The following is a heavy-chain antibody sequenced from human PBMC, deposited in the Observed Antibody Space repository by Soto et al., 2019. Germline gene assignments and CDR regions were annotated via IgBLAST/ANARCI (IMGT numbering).Heavy chain of an antibody. J-gene: IGHJ5*02. Sequence: ASVKVSCKASGYTFTSYGISWVRQAPGQGLEWMGWISAYNGNTNYAQKLQGRVTMTTDTSTSTAYMELRSLRSDDTAVYYCARAHNWNYGFIWFDPWGQGTLVTVSS. D-gene: IGHD1-7*01. V-gene: IGHV1-18*04. CDR2: ISAYNGNT. CDR3: ARAHNWNYGFIWFDP. CDR1: GYTFTSYG.